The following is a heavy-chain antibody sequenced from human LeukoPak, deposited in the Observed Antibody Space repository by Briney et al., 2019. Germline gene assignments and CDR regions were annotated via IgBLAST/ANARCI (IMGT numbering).Heavy chain of an antibody. V-gene: IGHV4-4*02. CDR2: IYHSGST. CDR1: GGSISSSNW. Sequence: SGTLSLTCAVSGGSISSSNWWSWVRQPPGKGLEWIGEIYHSGSTNYNPSLKSRATISVDKSKNQFSLKLSSVTAADTAVYYCARVTPFITMVRGVTPDYFDYWGQGTLVTVSS. CDR3: ARVTPFITMVRGVTPDYFDY. D-gene: IGHD3-10*01. J-gene: IGHJ4*02.